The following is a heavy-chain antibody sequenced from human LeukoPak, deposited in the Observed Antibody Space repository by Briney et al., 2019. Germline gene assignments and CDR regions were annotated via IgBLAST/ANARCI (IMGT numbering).Heavy chain of an antibody. CDR2: INPNSGGT. D-gene: IGHD3-3*01. V-gene: IGHV1-2*02. J-gene: IGHJ5*02. CDR1: GYTFTGYY. CDR3: ARDGQYYDFWSGQAGWFDP. Sequence: ASVKVSCKASGYTFTGYYMHWVRQAPGQGLEWMGWINPNSGGTNYAQKFQGRVTMTRDTSISTAYMELSRLRSDDTAVYYCARDGQYYDFWSGQAGWFDPWGQGTLVTVSS.